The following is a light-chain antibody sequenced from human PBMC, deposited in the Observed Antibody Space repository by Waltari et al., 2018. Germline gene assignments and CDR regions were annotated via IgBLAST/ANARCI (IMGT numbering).Light chain of an antibody. CDR3: QQYNNWPLT. V-gene: IGKV3-15*01. J-gene: IGKJ5*01. CDR1: QSVSSN. CDR2: GAS. Sequence: LSVSPGARATLSCRASQSVSSNLAWYQQKPGQAPRLLIYGASTRATGIPARFSGSGSGTEFTLTISSLQSEDFAVYYCQQYNNWPLTFGQGTRLEIK.